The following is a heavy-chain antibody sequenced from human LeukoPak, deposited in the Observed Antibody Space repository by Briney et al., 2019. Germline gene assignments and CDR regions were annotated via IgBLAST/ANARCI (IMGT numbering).Heavy chain of an antibody. Sequence: PGGSLRLSCAASGFTFSSYSMNWVRQAPGKGLEWVSYISSSSSTIYYADSVKGRFTISRDNAKNSLYLQMNGLRAEDTAVYYCARGLRAETYDAFDIWGQGTMVTVSS. V-gene: IGHV3-48*04. CDR3: ARGLRAETYDAFDI. CDR2: ISSSSSTI. D-gene: IGHD4-17*01. CDR1: GFTFSSYS. J-gene: IGHJ3*02.